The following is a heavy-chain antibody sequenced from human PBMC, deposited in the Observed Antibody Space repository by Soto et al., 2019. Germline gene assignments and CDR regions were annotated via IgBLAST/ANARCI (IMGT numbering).Heavy chain of an antibody. D-gene: IGHD3-3*01. CDR3: VRDGLCGGLGYGFWSGYWDY. CDR1: GFTFSSYS. Sequence: GGSLRLSCAASGFTFSSYSMNWVRQAPGKGLEWVSYISSSSSTIYYADSVKGRFTISRDNAKNSLYLHMNSLRAEDTAVYYGVRDGLCGGLGYGFWSGYWDYWGHGTLVTVSS. J-gene: IGHJ4*01. CDR2: ISSSSSTI. V-gene: IGHV3-48*01.